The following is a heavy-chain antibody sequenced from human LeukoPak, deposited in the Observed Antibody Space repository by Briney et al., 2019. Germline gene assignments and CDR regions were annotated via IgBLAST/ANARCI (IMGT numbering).Heavy chain of an antibody. CDR3: ARGPTTVTRAFDY. V-gene: IGHV4-61*02. Sequence: SETLSLTCTVSGGSISSGSYYWSWIRQPAGKGLEWIGRIYTSGSTNYNPSLKSRVTMSVDTSKNQFSLKLSSVTAADTAVYYCARGPTTVTRAFDYWGQGTLVTVSS. D-gene: IGHD4-17*01. CDR2: IYTSGST. J-gene: IGHJ4*02. CDR1: GGSISSGSYY.